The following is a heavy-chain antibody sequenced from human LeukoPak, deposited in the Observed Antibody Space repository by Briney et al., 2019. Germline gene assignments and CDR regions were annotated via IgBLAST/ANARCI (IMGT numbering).Heavy chain of an antibody. CDR3: ATFTAPRNAFDL. D-gene: IGHD3-16*01. CDR2: IDPNSGDT. CDR1: GHSFNAYY. J-gene: IGHJ3*01. V-gene: IGHV1-2*06. Sequence: ASVKVSCKASGHSFNAYYIHWVRQAPGQGLQWMGRIDPNSGDTKYTQKFQGRVSMTRDTSISTAYMERSRLTSDNTAVYYCATFTAPRNAFDLWGQGTMVTVSS.